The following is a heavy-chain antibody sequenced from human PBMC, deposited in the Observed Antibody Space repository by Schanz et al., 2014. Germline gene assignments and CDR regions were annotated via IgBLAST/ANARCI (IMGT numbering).Heavy chain of an antibody. CDR3: VRATGTGHPRAGD. Sequence: QVQLMQSGAEVKKPGASVKVSCETSGYTFTSYGLSWVRQAPGQGLEWMGWINPSSGGTNYAQKFQGRVTMTTDTSTSTGYMELRSLRSDDTAVYYCVRATGTGHPRAGDWGQGTQVTVSS. V-gene: IGHV1-18*04. D-gene: IGHD7-27*01. J-gene: IGHJ4*02. CDR1: GYTFTSYG. CDR2: INPSSGGT.